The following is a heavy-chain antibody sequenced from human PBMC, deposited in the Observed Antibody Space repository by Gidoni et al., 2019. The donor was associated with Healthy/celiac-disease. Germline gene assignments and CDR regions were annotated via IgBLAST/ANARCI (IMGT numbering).Heavy chain of an antibody. D-gene: IGHD2-2*02. J-gene: IGHJ6*02. Sequence: GSEKYYVDSVKGRFTISRDNAKNSLYLQMNSLRAEDTAVYYCARELVVPAAIRQGYYYYGMDVWGQGTTVTVSS. V-gene: IGHV3-7*01. CDR3: ARELVVPAAIRQGYYYYGMDV. CDR2: GSEK.